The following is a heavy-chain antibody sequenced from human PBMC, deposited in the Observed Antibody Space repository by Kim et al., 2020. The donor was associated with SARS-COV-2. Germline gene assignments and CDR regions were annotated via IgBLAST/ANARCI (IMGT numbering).Heavy chain of an antibody. CDR1: GYTFTSYY. D-gene: IGHD6-19*01. J-gene: IGHJ6*02. CDR2: INPSGGST. CDR3: ARGGIAVAGRVRRYYGMDV. Sequence: ASVKVSCKASGYTFTSYYMHWVRQAPGQGLEWMGIINPSGGSTSYAQKFQGRVTMTRDTSTSTVYMELSSLRSEDTAVYYCARGGIAVAGRVRRYYGMDVWGQGTTVTVSS. V-gene: IGHV1-46*01.